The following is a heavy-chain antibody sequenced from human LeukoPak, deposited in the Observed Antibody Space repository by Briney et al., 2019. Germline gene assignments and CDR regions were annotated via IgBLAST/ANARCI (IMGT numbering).Heavy chain of an antibody. CDR3: ARVYGTGYYMDV. D-gene: IGHD4-17*01. Sequence: GASVKVSCKASGYTFTSYGISWVRQAPGQGLEWMGWINPNSGGTNYAQKFQGRVTMTRDTSISTAYMELSRLRSDDTAVYYCARVYGTGYYMDVWGKGTTVTVSS. CDR2: INPNSGGT. V-gene: IGHV1-2*02. J-gene: IGHJ6*03. CDR1: GYTFTSYG.